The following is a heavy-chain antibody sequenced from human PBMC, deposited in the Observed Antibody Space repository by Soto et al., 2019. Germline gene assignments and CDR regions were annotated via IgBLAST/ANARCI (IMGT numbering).Heavy chain of an antibody. Sequence: QVQLVESGGGVVQPGRSLRLSCAASGFTFSRYPMHWVRQAPGKGLEWVAIISSDSSDKDYSDSVKGRFTISRDNSKNTIYLQMNTLRVEDTGVYYCAREVGPFDYWGQGTLVIVPS. CDR2: ISSDSSDK. J-gene: IGHJ4*02. V-gene: IGHV3-30-3*01. D-gene: IGHD1-26*01. CDR1: GFTFSRYP. CDR3: AREVGPFDY.